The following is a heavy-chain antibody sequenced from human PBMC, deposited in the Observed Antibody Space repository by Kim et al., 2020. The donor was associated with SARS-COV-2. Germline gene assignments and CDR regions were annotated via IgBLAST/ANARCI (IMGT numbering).Heavy chain of an antibody. J-gene: IGHJ5*02. CDR1: GFTFSSYF. V-gene: IGHV3-74*01. D-gene: IGHD2-21*02. CDR2: ISSDGTT. CDR3: TRRGGMTAPA. Sequence: GGSLRLSCAASGFTFSSYFMHWVRQAPGKGLVWVSRISSDGTTTYADSVKGRFTISRDNAKNTLYLQMSSLRAEDTAVYFCTRRGGMTAPAWGQGTLVTVSS.